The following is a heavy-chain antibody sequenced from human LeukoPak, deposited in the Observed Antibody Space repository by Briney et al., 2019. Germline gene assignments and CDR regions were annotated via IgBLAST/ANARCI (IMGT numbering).Heavy chain of an antibody. CDR2: IRSKAYGGTT. J-gene: IGHJ4*02. D-gene: IGHD3-3*01. CDR3: TRGKYYDFWSGYYPDY. Sequence: GRSLRLSCTASGFTFGDYVMSWVRQAPGKGLEWVGFIRSKAYGGTTEYAASVKGRFTISRDDSKSIAYLQMNSLKTEDTAVYYCTRGKYYDFWSGYYPDYWGQGTLVTVSS. V-gene: IGHV3-49*04. CDR1: GFTFGDYV.